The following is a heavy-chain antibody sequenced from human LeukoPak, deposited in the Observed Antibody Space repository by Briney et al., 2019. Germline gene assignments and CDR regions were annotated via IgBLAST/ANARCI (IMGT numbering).Heavy chain of an antibody. D-gene: IGHD1-1*01. V-gene: IGHV3-15*07. CDR3: VTRVKSTGDY. CDR2: IKTKTDGGTT. J-gene: IGHJ4*02. Sequence: GGSLRLSCEASGFTFSNVWLNWVRQAPGKGLEWIGRIKTKTDGGTTAYAEPVKNRLTTSRDDSKNTVYLQMNSLKTEDTALDYCVTRVKSTGDYWGQGTLVTVSS. CDR1: GFTFSNVW.